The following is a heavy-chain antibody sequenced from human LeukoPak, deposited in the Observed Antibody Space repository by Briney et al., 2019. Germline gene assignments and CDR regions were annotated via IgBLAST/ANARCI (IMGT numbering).Heavy chain of an antibody. J-gene: IGHJ5*02. CDR3: ARGHSSGVFGVVIMGLDP. CDR2: INPNSGGT. V-gene: IGHV1-2*06. D-gene: IGHD3-3*01. CDR1: GYTFTGYY. Sequence: ASVTVSCKASGYTFTGYYMHWVRQAPGQGLEWMGRINPNSGGTNYAQKFQGRVTMTRNTSISTAYMELSSLRSEDTAVYYCARGHSSGVFGVVIMGLDPWGQGTLVTVSS.